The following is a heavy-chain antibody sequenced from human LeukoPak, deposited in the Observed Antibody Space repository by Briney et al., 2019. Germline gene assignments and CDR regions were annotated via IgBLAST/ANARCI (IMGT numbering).Heavy chain of an antibody. CDR2: INHSGST. J-gene: IGHJ4*02. CDR3: ARGHNPFWSGYYDY. CDR1: GGSFSGYY. V-gene: IGHV4-34*01. Sequence: PPETLSLTCAVYGGSFSGYYWSWIRQPPGKGLEWIGEINHSGSTNYNPSLKSRVTISVDTSKNQFSLKLSSVTAADTAVYYCARGHNPFWSGYYDYWGQGTLVTVSS. D-gene: IGHD3-3*01.